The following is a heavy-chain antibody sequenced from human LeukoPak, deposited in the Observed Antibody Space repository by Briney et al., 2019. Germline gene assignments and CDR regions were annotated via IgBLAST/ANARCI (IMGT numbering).Heavy chain of an antibody. CDR1: GGSISSYY. CDR2: IYYGGST. CDR3: ARGQTLFDY. J-gene: IGHJ4*02. V-gene: IGHV4-59*01. Sequence: SETLSLTCTVSGGSISSYYWSWIRQPPGKGLEWIGYIYYGGSTNYNPSLKSRVTISVDTSKNQFSLKLSSVTAADTAVYYCARGQTLFDYWGQGTLVTVSS.